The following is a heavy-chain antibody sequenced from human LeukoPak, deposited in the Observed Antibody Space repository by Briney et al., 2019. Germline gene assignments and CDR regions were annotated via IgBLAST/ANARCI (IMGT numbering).Heavy chain of an antibody. J-gene: IGHJ3*02. Sequence: RAGGSLRLSCAASGFTFSSYGMHWVRQAPGKGLEWVAVIWYDGSNKYYADSVEGRFTISRDNSKNTLYLQMNSLRAEDTAVYYCAREGQLIDAFDIWGQGTMVTVSS. D-gene: IGHD6-6*01. V-gene: IGHV3-33*01. CDR2: IWYDGSNK. CDR3: AREGQLIDAFDI. CDR1: GFTFSSYG.